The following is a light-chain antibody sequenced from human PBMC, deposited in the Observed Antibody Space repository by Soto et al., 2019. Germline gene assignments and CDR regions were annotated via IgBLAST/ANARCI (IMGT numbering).Light chain of an antibody. V-gene: IGKV1-27*01. J-gene: IGKJ1*01. CDR1: QGISNY. Sequence: IQMTQSPSSLSASVGDRVTITCRASQGISNYLAWYQQKPGKVPKLLIYAASTLQSGVPSRFSGSGSGTDFTLTISSLQPEDVATYYCQNYNSAPTWTFGQGTKVEIK. CDR3: QNYNSAPTWT. CDR2: AAS.